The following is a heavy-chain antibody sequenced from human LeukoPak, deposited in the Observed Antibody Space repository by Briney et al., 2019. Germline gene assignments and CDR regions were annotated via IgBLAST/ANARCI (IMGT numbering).Heavy chain of an antibody. V-gene: IGHV3-20*01. D-gene: IGHD1-26*01. CDR3: ARVHTAGGYSGTDY. CDR1: GFIFDNYG. Sequence: GGSLRLSCAASGFIFDNYGMTWVRQAPGKGLEWVSGTNWNGGSTGYADSVKGRFIISRDNAKNCLYLQMNSPRAEDTALYHCARVHTAGGYSGTDYWGQGTLVTVSS. CDR2: TNWNGGST. J-gene: IGHJ4*02.